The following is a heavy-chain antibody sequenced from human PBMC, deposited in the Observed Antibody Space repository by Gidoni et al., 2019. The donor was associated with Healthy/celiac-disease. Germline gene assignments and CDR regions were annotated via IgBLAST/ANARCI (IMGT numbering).Heavy chain of an antibody. CDR1: GFTFDDSA. V-gene: IGHV3-9*01. CDR2: ISWNSGSI. CDR3: AKDSIAVAGKDNYFDY. J-gene: IGHJ4*02. Sequence: EVQLVESGGGLVQPGRSLRLSCAASGFTFDDSAMHWVRQAPGKGLEWVSGISWNSGSIGYADSVKGRFTISRDNAKNSLYLQMNSLRAEDTALYYCAKDSIAVAGKDNYFDYWGQGTLVTVSS. D-gene: IGHD6-19*01.